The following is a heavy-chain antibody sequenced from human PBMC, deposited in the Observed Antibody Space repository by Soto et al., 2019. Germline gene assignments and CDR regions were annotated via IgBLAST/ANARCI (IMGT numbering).Heavy chain of an antibody. CDR1: GGSISSGDYY. J-gene: IGHJ5*02. V-gene: IGHV4-30-4*01. Sequence: SETLSLTCTVSGGSISSGDYYWSWIRQPPGKGLEWIGYIYYSGSTFYNPSLKSRLTISVDTSKNQFSLKLSSVTAADTAVYYCARERPDGARLDPWGQGNLVTVSS. CDR3: ARERPDGARLDP. CDR2: IYYSGST. D-gene: IGHD5-12*01.